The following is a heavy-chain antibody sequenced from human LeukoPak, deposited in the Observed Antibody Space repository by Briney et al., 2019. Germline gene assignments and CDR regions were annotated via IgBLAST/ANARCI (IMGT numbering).Heavy chain of an antibody. CDR1: GGSISSGGYY. Sequence: PSETLSLTCTVSGGSISSGGYYWSWIRQHPGKGLEWIGYIYYSGSTNYNPSPKSRVTMSVDTSKNQFSRKLSSVTAADTAVYYCAKDPRYCSGGSCYTAAGYYFDYWGQGTLVTVSS. CDR2: IYYSGST. D-gene: IGHD2-15*01. J-gene: IGHJ4*02. CDR3: AKDPRYCSGGSCYTAAGYYFDY. V-gene: IGHV4-61*08.